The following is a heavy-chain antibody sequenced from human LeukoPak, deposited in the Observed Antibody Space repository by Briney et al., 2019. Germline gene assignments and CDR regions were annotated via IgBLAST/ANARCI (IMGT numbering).Heavy chain of an antibody. V-gene: IGHV3-74*01. CDR2: INSDGSST. J-gene: IGHJ5*02. Sequence: PGGSLRLSCAASGFTFSSYWMHWVRQGPGKGLVWVSRINSDGSSTSYADSVKGRFTISRDNAKNSLYLQMNSLRAEDTAVYYCARGDSYGYRGGWFDPWGQGTLVTVSS. CDR1: GFTFSSYW. CDR3: ARGDSYGYRGGWFDP. D-gene: IGHD5-18*01.